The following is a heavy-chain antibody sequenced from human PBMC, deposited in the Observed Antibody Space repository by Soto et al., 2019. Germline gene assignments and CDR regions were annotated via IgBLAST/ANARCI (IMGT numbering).Heavy chain of an antibody. V-gene: IGHV1-69*02. Sequence: QVQLVQSGAEVKKPGSSVKVSCKASGGTFSSYTISWVRQAPGQGLEWMGRIIPILGIANYAQKFQGRVTITADKSTSTAYMELSSLRSEDTAVYYCASGRTDCSGGSCYASYFDYWGQGTLVTVSS. CDR1: GGTFSSYT. CDR3: ASGRTDCSGGSCYASYFDY. D-gene: IGHD2-15*01. CDR2: IIPILGIA. J-gene: IGHJ4*02.